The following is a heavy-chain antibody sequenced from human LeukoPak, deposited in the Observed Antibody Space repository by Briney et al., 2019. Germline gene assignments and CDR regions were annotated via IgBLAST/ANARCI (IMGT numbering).Heavy chain of an antibody. CDR3: ATGTGDYSVSEYLQY. V-gene: IGHV3-30*03. CDR1: GFTFDSYG. CDR2: ISYDGSNK. D-gene: IGHD4-11*01. J-gene: IGHJ1*01. Sequence: GRSLRLSCAASGFTFDSYGMHWVRQAPGKGLEWVAVISYDGSNKYYADSVKGRFTISRDNSKNTLYLQMNSLRAEDTAVYYCATGTGDYSVSEYLQYWGQGTLVTVSS.